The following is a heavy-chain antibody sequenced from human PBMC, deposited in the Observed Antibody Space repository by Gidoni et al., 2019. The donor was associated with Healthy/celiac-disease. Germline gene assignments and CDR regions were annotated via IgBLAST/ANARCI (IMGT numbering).Heavy chain of an antibody. D-gene: IGHD2-15*01. V-gene: IGHV4-39*01. J-gene: IGHJ4*02. Sequence: QLQLQESGPGLVKPSETLSLTCTVSGGSISSSSYYWGWIRQPPGKGLEWIGSIYYSGSTYYNPSLKSRVTISVDTSKNQFSLKLSSVTAADTAVYYCLVRLQPEYSPFDYWGQGTLVTVSS. CDR1: GGSISSSSYY. CDR2: IYYSGST. CDR3: LVRLQPEYSPFDY.